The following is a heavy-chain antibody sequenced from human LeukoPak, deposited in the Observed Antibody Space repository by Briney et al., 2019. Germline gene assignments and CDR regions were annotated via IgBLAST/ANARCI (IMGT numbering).Heavy chain of an antibody. CDR3: ARGRDERTVTTLPDY. J-gene: IGHJ4*02. CDR2: IIPIFGTA. D-gene: IGHD4-17*01. CDR1: GGTFSCYA. Sequence: RSSVKVSCKASGGTFSCYAISWVRQAPGQGLEWMGGIIPIFGTANYAQKFQGRVTITADESTSTAYMELSSLRSEDTAVYYCARGRDERTVTTLPDYWGQGTLVTVSS. V-gene: IGHV1-69*13.